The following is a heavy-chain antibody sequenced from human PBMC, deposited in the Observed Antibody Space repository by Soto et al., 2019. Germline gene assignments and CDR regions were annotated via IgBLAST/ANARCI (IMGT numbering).Heavy chain of an antibody. CDR3: ASRRVITIFGVVLSGGYYFDY. D-gene: IGHD3-3*01. Sequence: GGSLRLSCAASGFTFSSYAMSWVRQAPGKGLEWVSAISGGGGRKYYADSVKGRFTISRDNSKNTLYLQMNSLRAEDTAVYYCASRRVITIFGVVLSGGYYFDYWGQGTLVTVSS. V-gene: IGHV3-23*01. J-gene: IGHJ4*02. CDR2: ISGGGGRK. CDR1: GFTFSSYA.